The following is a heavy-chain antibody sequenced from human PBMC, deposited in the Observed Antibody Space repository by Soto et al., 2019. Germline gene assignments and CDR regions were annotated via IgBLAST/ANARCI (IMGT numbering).Heavy chain of an antibody. CDR3: ASSDRADYYDSIWLDY. CDR2: IYYSGST. Sequence: PSETLSLTCTVSGGSISSGDYYWSWIRQPPGKGLEWIGYIYYSGSTYYNPSLKSRVTISVDTSKNQFSLKLSSVTAADTAVYYCASSDRADYYDSIWLDYWGQGTLVTVSS. CDR1: GGSISSGDYY. V-gene: IGHV4-30-4*01. D-gene: IGHD3-22*01. J-gene: IGHJ4*02.